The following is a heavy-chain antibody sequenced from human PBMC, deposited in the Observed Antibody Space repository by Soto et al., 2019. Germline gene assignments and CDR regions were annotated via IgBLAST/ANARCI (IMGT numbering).Heavy chain of an antibody. CDR3: ARAYWHHTWGSIPAAFDP. CDR2: VSGTGSP. CDR1: GASMTNYH. J-gene: IGHJ5*02. Sequence: QVQLQESGPGVVKPSETLSLNCTVSGASMTNYHWNWVSQSAGGGLEYIGRVSGTGSPYYNPSLQSRVTVAVDWSETQFSLKLTSVTAADTAVYYCARAYWHHTWGSIPAAFDPWGQGTLVIVSS. D-gene: IGHD3-16*01. V-gene: IGHV4-4*07.